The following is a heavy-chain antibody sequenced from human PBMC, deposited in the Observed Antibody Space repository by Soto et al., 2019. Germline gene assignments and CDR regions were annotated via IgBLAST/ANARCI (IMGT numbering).Heavy chain of an antibody. CDR2: IYYSGST. D-gene: IGHD6-6*01. V-gene: IGHV4-30-4*01. CDR1: GASISSGDHY. Sequence: QGQLQESGPGVVRPSQTLSLTCTVSGASISSGDHYWTWIRQPPGKGLEWIGYIYYSGSTFYNPSLNSRVNRSIDMSKSQFSLNLRSVTAADAAVYYCASSTPKDAVDRWGQGTMVIVSS. J-gene: IGHJ3*01. CDR3: ASSTPKDAVDR.